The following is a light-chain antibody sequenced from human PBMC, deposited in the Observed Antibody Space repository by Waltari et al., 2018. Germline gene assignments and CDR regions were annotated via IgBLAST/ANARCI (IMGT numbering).Light chain of an antibody. CDR1: QSVLDSSGNKNN. CDR2: WAT. CDR3: QQFHSTPLT. J-gene: IGKJ1*01. Sequence: IVMTQSPDSMAVSLGEKANINCKSSQSVLDSSGNKNNLTWYQQKPGQPPKLRLYWATTREFVVPDRFSCSVSRTDFTLTISSLQAEDVAVYFCQQFHSTPLTFCQGTKVEVK. V-gene: IGKV4-1*01.